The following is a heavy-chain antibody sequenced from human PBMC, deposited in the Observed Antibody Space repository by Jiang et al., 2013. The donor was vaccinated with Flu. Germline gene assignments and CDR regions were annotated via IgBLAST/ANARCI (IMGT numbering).Heavy chain of an antibody. J-gene: IGHJ6*02. CDR1: GGSISSGGYY. CDR3: AREFVRPVAGMDV. D-gene: IGHD3-10*01. V-gene: IGHV4-31*03. Sequence: PGLVKPSQTLSLTCTVSGGSISSGGYYWSWIRQHPGKGLEWIGYIYYSGSTYYNPSLKSRVTISVDTSKNQFSLKLSSVTAADTAVYYCAREFVRPVAGMDVWGQGTTVTVSS. CDR2: IYYSGST.